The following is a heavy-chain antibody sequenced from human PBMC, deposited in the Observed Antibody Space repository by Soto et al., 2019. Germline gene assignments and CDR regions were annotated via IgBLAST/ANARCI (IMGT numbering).Heavy chain of an antibody. CDR1: GFTYSTYT. J-gene: IGHJ4*02. CDR3: AKDTDYGGIDY. CDR2: ISYDGNNK. V-gene: IGHV3-30-3*01. Sequence: GGSLRLSCAASGFTYSTYTMHWVRQAPGKGLEWVAVISYDGNNKFYADSVKGRFTISRDNSKNTLYLQMNSLRAEDTAVYYCAKDTDYGGIDYWGQGTLVTVSS. D-gene: IGHD4-17*01.